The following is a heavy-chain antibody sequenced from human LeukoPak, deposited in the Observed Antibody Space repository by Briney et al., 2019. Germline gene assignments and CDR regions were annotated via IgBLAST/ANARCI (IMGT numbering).Heavy chain of an antibody. CDR2: IYYSGST. J-gene: IGHJ4*02. Sequence: SETLSLTCTVPGGSISSSSYYWVWIRQPPGKGLEWIGSIYYSGSTYYNPSLKSRVTISVDTSKNQFSLKLSSVTAADTAVYYCARAYCVGDCTVLHIYFDNWGQGTLVTVSS. D-gene: IGHD2-21*02. CDR3: ARAYCVGDCTVLHIYFDN. CDR1: GGSISSSSYY. V-gene: IGHV4-39*07.